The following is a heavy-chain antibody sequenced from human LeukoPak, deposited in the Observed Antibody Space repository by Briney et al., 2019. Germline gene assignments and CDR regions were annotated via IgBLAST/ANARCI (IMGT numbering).Heavy chain of an antibody. D-gene: IGHD6-19*01. CDR1: EFTVSSNY. V-gene: IGHV3-66*01. CDR3: ARGSDGWFAFDY. J-gene: IGHJ4*02. CDR2: IYTTGGK. Sequence: PGGSLRLSCAASEFTVSSNYMSWVRQAPGKGLVWVSIIYTTGGKYYADSVKGRFTISRDNSKHTLYLQMNSLRAEDTAVYYCARGSDGWFAFDYWGQGILVTVSS.